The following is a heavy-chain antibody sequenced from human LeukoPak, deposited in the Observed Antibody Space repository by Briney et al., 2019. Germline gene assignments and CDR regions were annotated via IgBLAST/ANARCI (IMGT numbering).Heavy chain of an antibody. Sequence: ASVKVSCKASGYTFNMYGISWVRQAPGQGLEWMGWFSPYNGHTNLAQKLQDRVTLTTDTSTNTAYMELSSLRSDDTAVYHCARSDRGSDGYYYPLDYWGQGTLVTVSS. V-gene: IGHV1-18*01. D-gene: IGHD3-22*01. CDR1: GYTFNMYG. J-gene: IGHJ4*02. CDR3: ARSDRGSDGYYYPLDY. CDR2: FSPYNGHT.